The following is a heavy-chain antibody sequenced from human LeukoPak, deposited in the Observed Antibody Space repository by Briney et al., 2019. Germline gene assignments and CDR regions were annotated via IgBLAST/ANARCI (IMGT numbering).Heavy chain of an antibody. CDR1: GFSLGTYA. V-gene: IGHV3-66*02. J-gene: IGHJ5*02. CDR3: ARGYYAFGFDP. D-gene: IGHD3-10*01. CDR2: IYSDENT. Sequence: PGGSLRLSCAASGFSLGTYAMSWFRQAPGKGLEWVSVIYSDENTHYADSVEGRFTISRDNSKNTLYLQMNGLRAEDTAVYFCARGYYAFGFDPWGQGTLVTVSS.